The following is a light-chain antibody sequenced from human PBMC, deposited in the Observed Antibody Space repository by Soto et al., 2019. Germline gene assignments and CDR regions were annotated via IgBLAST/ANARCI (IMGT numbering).Light chain of an antibody. CDR1: NTDVGAYDY. Sequence: QSALTQPASVSGSPGQSITISCSGTNTDVGAYDYVSWYQQHPGKAPKLILYDVLNRPAGVSDRFSGSKSGNTASLTISGLQAEEEAEYFCSSYSTISNLVFGTGTKLTVL. J-gene: IGLJ1*01. CDR3: SSYSTISNLV. CDR2: DVL. V-gene: IGLV2-14*03.